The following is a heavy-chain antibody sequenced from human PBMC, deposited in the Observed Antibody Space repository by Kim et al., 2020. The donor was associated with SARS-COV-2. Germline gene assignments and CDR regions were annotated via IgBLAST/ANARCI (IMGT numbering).Heavy chain of an antibody. CDR2: IYSGGST. CDR3: RAAGPDIYYYYYGMDV. J-gene: IGHJ6*02. CDR1: GFTVSSNY. V-gene: IGHV3-53*01. Sequence: GGSLRLSCAASGFTVSSNYMSWVRQAPGKGLEWVSVIYSGGSTYYADSVKGRITISRDNSKNTLYLQMNSLRAEDTAVYYCRAAGPDIYYYYYGMDVWGQGTTVTVSS. D-gene: IGHD6-13*01.